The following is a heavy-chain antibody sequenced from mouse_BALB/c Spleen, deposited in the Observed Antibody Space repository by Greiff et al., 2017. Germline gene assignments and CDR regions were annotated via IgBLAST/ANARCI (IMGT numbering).Heavy chain of an antibody. D-gene: IGHD1-1*01. CDR1: GFNIKDYY. V-gene: IGHV14-4*02. J-gene: IGHJ1*01. CDR2: IDPENGDT. Sequence: VQLKESGAELVRSGASVKLSCTASGFNIKDYYMHWVKQRPEQGLEWIGWIDPENGDTEYAPKFQGKATMTADTSSNTAYLQLSSLTSEDTAVDCCNAMDYSSSYFDVWGAGTTVTVSS. CDR3: NAMDYSSSYFDV.